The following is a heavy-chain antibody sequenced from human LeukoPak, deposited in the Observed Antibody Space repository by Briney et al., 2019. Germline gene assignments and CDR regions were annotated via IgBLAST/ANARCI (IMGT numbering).Heavy chain of an antibody. CDR1: GFTFSNYA. Sequence: PGRSLRLSCAASGFTFSNYAMHWVRQAPGKGLEWVAVISNVETNTYYADPVKGRFTISRDNSKNTLYLQLNSLRAEDTSVYYCARDSTYYYASGSSGPHYFDSWGQGTLVTVSS. CDR3: ARDSTYYYASGSSGPHYFDS. CDR2: ISNVETNT. J-gene: IGHJ4*02. V-gene: IGHV3-30*01. D-gene: IGHD3-10*01.